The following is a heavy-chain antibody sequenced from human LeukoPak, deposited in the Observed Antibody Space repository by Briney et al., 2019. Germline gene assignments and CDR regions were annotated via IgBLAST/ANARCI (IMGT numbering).Heavy chain of an antibody. V-gene: IGHV3-33*01. Sequence: GGSLRLSCAASGFTFSSYGMHWVRQAPGKGLEWVAVIWYDGSNNYYADFVKGRFTISRDNSKNTLYLQMNSLRAEDTAVYYCARDVWPHNWFDPWGQGTLVTVSS. J-gene: IGHJ5*02. CDR1: GFTFSSYG. CDR2: IWYDGSNN. D-gene: IGHD2-8*01. CDR3: ARDVWPHNWFDP.